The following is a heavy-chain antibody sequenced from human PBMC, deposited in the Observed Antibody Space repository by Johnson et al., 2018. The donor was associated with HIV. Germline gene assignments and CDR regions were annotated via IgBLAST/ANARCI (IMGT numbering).Heavy chain of an antibody. CDR1: TFTFSNYA. V-gene: IGHV3-23*04. CDR3: ARRCSSTSFRVTLFAVDI. CDR2: ITGSGGSR. D-gene: IGHD2-2*01. Sequence: VQLVESGGGLVQPGGSLRLSCAASTFTFSNYAMNWVRQAPGKGLEWVSAITGSGGSRFYADSVKGRFTISRANSKNTLYLQMNRLIAEDTAVYYCARRCSSTSFRVTLFAVDIWGQGTRVTGSS. J-gene: IGHJ3*02.